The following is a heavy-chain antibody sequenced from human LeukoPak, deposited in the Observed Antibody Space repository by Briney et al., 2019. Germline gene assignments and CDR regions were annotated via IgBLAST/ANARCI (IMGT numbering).Heavy chain of an antibody. J-gene: IGHJ6*02. CDR2: ISPYNGNT. CDR1: DYTFNNYD. Sequence: ASVKVSCGASDYTFNNYDISWVRLAPGQGLDWMGRISPYNGNTKYAQKFQDRVTMTADTSSSTTYMDLRSLTTGDTAVYYCARGDILTGHLYGMDVWGQGTTVIVSS. D-gene: IGHD3-9*01. CDR3: ARGDILTGHLYGMDV. V-gene: IGHV1-18*01.